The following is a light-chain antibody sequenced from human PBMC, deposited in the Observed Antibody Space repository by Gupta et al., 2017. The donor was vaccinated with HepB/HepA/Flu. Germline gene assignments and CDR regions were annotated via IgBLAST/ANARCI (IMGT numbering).Light chain of an antibody. J-gene: IGKJ4*01. CDR2: DAS. Sequence: EIVLTQSPATLSLSPGERATLSCRASQGVSSYLAWYQQKPGQAPRLLIYDASNRATGIPARFSGSGSGTDFTLTISSLEPEDFAVYYCQQRSNWPITFGRGTKVEIK. V-gene: IGKV3-11*01. CDR3: QQRSNWPIT. CDR1: QGVSSY.